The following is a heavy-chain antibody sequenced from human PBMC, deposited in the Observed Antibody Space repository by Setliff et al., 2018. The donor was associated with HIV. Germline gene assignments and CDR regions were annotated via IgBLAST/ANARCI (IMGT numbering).Heavy chain of an antibody. D-gene: IGHD3-10*01. CDR2: IYYVGWS. Sequence: SETLSLTCTVSGGSIRTGAYYWGWIRQPPGKGLEWIGRIYYVGWSKYNPSLEDRVTMSVDTSNNQFSLSLTSVTAADTAVYYCVRSIHGGGSEPFDTWGQGILVTVSS. CDR3: VRSIHGGGSEPFDT. V-gene: IGHV4-39*07. J-gene: IGHJ5*02. CDR1: GGSIRTGAYY.